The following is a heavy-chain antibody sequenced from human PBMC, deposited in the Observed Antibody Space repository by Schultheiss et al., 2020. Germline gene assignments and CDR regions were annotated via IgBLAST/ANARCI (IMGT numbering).Heavy chain of an antibody. CDR2: INPSGGST. V-gene: IGHV1-46*01. D-gene: IGHD6-13*01. J-gene: IGHJ3*02. CDR1: GYTFTSYA. Sequence: GTVKVSCKASGYTFTSYAMHWVRQAPGQGLEWMGIINPSGGSTSYAQKFQGRFTISRDNAKNSLYLQMNSLRAEDTAVYYCAKGGISSSWYGRARDIWGQGTMVTVSS. CDR3: AKGGISSSWYGRARDI.